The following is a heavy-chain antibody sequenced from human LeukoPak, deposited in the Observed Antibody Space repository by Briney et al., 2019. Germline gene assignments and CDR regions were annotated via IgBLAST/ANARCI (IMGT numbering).Heavy chain of an antibody. D-gene: IGHD3-22*01. CDR1: GYTVTGYY. Sequence: GASVKVSCKASGYTVTGYYMHWVRQAPGQGLEWMGWINPNSGGTNYAQKFQGRVTMTRDTSISTAYMELSRLRSDDTAVYYCARALRYYSDSSGYAFDYWGQGTLVTVSS. V-gene: IGHV1-2*02. CDR3: ARALRYYSDSSGYAFDY. CDR2: INPNSGGT. J-gene: IGHJ4*02.